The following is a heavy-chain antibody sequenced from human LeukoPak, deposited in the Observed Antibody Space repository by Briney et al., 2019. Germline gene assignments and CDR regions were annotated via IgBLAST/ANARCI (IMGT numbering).Heavy chain of an antibody. Sequence: PSETLSLTCAVYGGSFRGYYWSWIRQPPGKGLEGIGEINHSGSTNYNPSVKRRVTISVDTSKNQFSLKLSSVTAADTAVYYCASWHTGDYPNWFDPWGQGTLVTVSS. D-gene: IGHD4-17*01. V-gene: IGHV4-34*01. CDR1: GGSFRGYY. CDR3: ASWHTGDYPNWFDP. J-gene: IGHJ5*02. CDR2: INHSGST.